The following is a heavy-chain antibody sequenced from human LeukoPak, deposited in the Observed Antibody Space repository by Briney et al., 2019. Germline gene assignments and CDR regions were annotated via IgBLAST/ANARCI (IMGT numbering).Heavy chain of an antibody. CDR1: GYSISSGYY. Sequence: SETLSLTCTVSGYSISSGYYWGRIRQPPGKGLEWIGSIYHSGSTYYNPSLKSRVTISVDTSKNQFSLKLSSVTAADTAVYYCARGDDILTGYYNGYFDYWGQGTLVTVSS. D-gene: IGHD3-9*01. CDR3: ARGDDILTGYYNGYFDY. J-gene: IGHJ4*02. CDR2: IYHSGST. V-gene: IGHV4-38-2*02.